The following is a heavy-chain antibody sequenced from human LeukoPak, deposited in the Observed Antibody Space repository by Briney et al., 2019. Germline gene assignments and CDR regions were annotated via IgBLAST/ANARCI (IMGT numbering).Heavy chain of an antibody. D-gene: IGHD2-2*01. CDR2: INPNSGGT. CDR3: ARGDYCSSTSCYGSDYYYYGMDV. J-gene: IGHJ6*02. V-gene: IGHV1-2*02. Sequence: ASVKVSCKASGYTFTDYYMHWVRQAPGQGLEWMGWINPNSGGTNYAQKFQGRVTMTRDTSISTAYMELSRLRSDDTAVYYCARGDYCSSTSCYGSDYYYYGMDVWGQGTTVTVSS. CDR1: GYTFTDYY.